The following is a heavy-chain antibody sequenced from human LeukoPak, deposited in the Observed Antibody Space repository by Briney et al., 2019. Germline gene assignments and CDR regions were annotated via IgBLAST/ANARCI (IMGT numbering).Heavy chain of an antibody. CDR3: ARGSGMTTVTLFDY. Sequence: PSQTLSLTCAVSGGSISSGGYSWSRIRQPPGKGLEWIGYIYHSGSAYYNPSLKSRVTISVDRSKNQFSLKLSSVTAADTAVYYCARGSGMTTVTLFDYWGQGTLVTVSS. CDR1: GGSISSGGYS. V-gene: IGHV4-30-2*01. D-gene: IGHD4-17*01. J-gene: IGHJ4*02. CDR2: IYHSGSA.